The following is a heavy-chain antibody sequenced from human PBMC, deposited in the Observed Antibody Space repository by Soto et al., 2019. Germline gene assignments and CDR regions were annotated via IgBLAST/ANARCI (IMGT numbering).Heavy chain of an antibody. D-gene: IGHD5-12*01. CDR1: GFTFSSYG. J-gene: IGHJ4*02. V-gene: IGHV3-30*18. Sequence: GGSLRLSCAASGFTFSSYGMHWVRQAPGKGLEWVAVISYDGSNKYYADSVKGRFTISRDNSKNTLYLQMNSLRAEDTAAYYCAKDRGYSGYGSYFDYWGQGTLVTVSS. CDR2: ISYDGSNK. CDR3: AKDRGYSGYGSYFDY.